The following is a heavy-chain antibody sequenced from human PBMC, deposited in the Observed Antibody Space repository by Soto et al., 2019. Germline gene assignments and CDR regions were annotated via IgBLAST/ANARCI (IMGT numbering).Heavy chain of an antibody. CDR3: VRHGGRLFDY. CDR2: IYYSGST. V-gene: IGHV4-31*09. CDR1: GGSISSGGYY. Sequence: PSETLSLTCTVSGGSISSGGYYWSWIRQHPGKGLEWIGYIYYSGSTYYNPSLRSRVTISVDKSKNQFSLNLSAVTAADTAVYFCVRHGGRLFDYWGPGHLVTAPQ. D-gene: IGHD2-15*01. J-gene: IGHJ4*02.